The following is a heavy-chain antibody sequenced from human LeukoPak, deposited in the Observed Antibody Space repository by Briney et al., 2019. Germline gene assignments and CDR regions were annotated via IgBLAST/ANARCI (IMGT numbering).Heavy chain of an antibody. Sequence: GGSLRLSCAASGFIFSNYAMHWVRQAPGKGLEWVAVISYDGSNKYYTDSVKGRFSISRDNSRNTLYLQMNSLRAEDTAVYYCAKDASTNYDFWSSYYYGMDVWGQGTTVTVSS. V-gene: IGHV3-30-3*01. D-gene: IGHD3-3*01. CDR3: AKDASTNYDFWSSYYYGMDV. CDR1: GFIFSNYA. CDR2: ISYDGSNK. J-gene: IGHJ6*02.